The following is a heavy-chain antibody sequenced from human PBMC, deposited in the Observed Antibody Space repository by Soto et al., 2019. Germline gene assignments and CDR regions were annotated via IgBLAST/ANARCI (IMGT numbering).Heavy chain of an antibody. CDR3: ARIGGSSLHRGTIYYYCYGMDV. J-gene: IGHJ6*02. D-gene: IGHD2-15*01. V-gene: IGHV3-30-3*01. CDR2: ISYDGSNK. CDR1: GFTFSSYA. Sequence: QVQLVESGGGVVQPGRSLRLSCAASGFTFSSYAMHWVRQAPGKGLEWVAVISYDGSNKYYADSVKGRFTISRDNSKNTLYLQMNSLRAEDTAVYYCARIGGSSLHRGTIYYYCYGMDVWGQGTTVTVSS.